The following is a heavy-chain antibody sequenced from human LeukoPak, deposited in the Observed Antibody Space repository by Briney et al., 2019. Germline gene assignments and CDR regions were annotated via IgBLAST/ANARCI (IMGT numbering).Heavy chain of an antibody. CDR2: ISYDGSNE. V-gene: IGHV3-30*18. CDR3: AKLETEDYYDSSGYYNDAFDI. Sequence: GGSLRLSCVVSGFTFSSYGFHWVRQAPGKGLEWVAGISYDGSNEFYADSVKGRFTISRDNPKNTVYLQMNSLRAEDTAVYYCAKLETEDYYDSSGYYNDAFDIWGQGTMVTVSS. CDR1: GFTFSSYG. J-gene: IGHJ3*02. D-gene: IGHD3-22*01.